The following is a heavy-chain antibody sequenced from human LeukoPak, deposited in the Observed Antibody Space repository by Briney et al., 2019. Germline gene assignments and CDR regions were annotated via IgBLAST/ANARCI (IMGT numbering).Heavy chain of an antibody. CDR1: GGSISSGDYY. V-gene: IGHV4-30-4*01. J-gene: IGHJ4*02. Sequence: PSETLSLTCTVSGGSISSGDYYWSWIRQPPGKGLEWIVYIYYSGTTYYNPSLKSRVTISVDTSKNQFSLKLSSVTAADTAVYYCARDCRYCSGGRSYYFDYWGQGTLVTVSS. CDR2: IYYSGTT. CDR3: ARDCRYCSGGRSYYFDY. D-gene: IGHD2-15*01.